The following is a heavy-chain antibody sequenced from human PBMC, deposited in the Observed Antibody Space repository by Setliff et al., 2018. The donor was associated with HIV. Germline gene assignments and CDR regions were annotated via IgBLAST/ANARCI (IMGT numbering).Heavy chain of an antibody. Sequence: SETLSLTCTVSGGSISSGSYYWSWIRQPAGKGLEWIGHIYTSGSTRYNPSLNSRVTISIDRSKNQFSLKLSSVTAADTAVYYCARSTYYYGSGKGSGWFDPWGQGTLVTVSS. CDR2: IYTSGST. CDR3: ARSTYYYGSGKGSGWFDP. D-gene: IGHD3-10*01. CDR1: GGSISSGSYY. V-gene: IGHV4-61*09. J-gene: IGHJ5*02.